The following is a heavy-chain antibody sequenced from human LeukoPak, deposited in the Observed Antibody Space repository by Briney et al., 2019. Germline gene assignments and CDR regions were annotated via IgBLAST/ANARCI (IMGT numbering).Heavy chain of an antibody. J-gene: IGHJ3*01. CDR3: ARDFLHLGG. D-gene: IGHD3-16*01. CDR2: NSGSGGST. CDR1: GFTFSSYA. Sequence: PGGSLRLSCTASGFTFSSYAMSWVRQAPGKGLEWVSANSGSGGSTYYADSVKGRFTISRDNSKNTLYLQMNSLRAEDTAAYYCARDFLHLGGWGQGTMVTVSS. V-gene: IGHV3-23*01.